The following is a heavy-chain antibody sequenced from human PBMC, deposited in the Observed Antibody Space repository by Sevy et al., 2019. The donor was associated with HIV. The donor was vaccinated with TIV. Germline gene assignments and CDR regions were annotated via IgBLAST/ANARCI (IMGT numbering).Heavy chain of an antibody. CDR2: ISSSSSYT. CDR3: ARDRVRIGHYYYYGMDV. CDR1: GFTFSDYY. Sequence: GGSLRLSCAASGFTFSDYYMSWIRQAPGKGLEWVSYISSSSSYTNYADSVKGRFTISRDNAKNSLYLQMNSLRAEDTAVYYCARDRVRIGHYYYYGMDVWGQGTTVTVSS. D-gene: IGHD3-10*01. V-gene: IGHV3-11*06. J-gene: IGHJ6*02.